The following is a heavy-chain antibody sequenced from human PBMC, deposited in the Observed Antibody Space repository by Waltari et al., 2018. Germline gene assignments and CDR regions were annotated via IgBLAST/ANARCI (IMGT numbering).Heavy chain of an antibody. CDR2: IFHSGDT. Sequence: QVQLQESGPGLVKPSATLSLTCAVSCYSISSGHSWAWIRQPPGKGLEWIATIFHSGDTYYNPSLKSRVTISVDTSKNQFSLKLSSVTAADTAFYYCARGDIGAAYRTFDYWGQGALVTVSS. CDR1: CYSISSGHS. D-gene: IGHD2-21*01. J-gene: IGHJ4*02. CDR3: ARGDIGAAYRTFDY. V-gene: IGHV4-38-2*01.